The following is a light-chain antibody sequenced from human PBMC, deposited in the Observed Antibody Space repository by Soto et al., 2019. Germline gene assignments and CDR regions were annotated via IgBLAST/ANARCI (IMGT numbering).Light chain of an antibody. CDR2: GAT. J-gene: IGKJ5*01. Sequence: EIMLRLYRSKVSRSGGERATLCWPASQSVSSNLAWYQQKPGQAPRLLIYGATTRATGIPARFSGSGSGTEFTLTIGSLLSEDFGVYYMQLRGSWLRAFAQGTRLEI. V-gene: IGKV3-15*01. CDR1: QSVSSN. CDR3: QLRGSWLRA.